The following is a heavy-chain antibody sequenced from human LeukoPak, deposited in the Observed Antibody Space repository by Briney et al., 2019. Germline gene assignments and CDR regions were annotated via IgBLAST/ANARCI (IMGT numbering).Heavy chain of an antibody. D-gene: IGHD6-25*01. Sequence: GASVKVSCKASGYTFTSYGISWVRQAPGQGLEWMGWISAYNGNTNYAQKLQGRVTMTTDTSTSTAYMELRSLRSDDTAVYYCARSAEATSTIHFDYWGQGTLVTVSS. CDR3: ARSAEATSTIHFDY. CDR1: GYTFTSYG. CDR2: ISAYNGNT. V-gene: IGHV1-18*01. J-gene: IGHJ4*02.